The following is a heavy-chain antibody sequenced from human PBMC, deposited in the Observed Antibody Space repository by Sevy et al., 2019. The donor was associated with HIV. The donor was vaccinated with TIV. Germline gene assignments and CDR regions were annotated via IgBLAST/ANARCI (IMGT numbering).Heavy chain of an antibody. CDR3: ARCPGHYSIDY. CDR1: GFAFSTHA. CDR2: ISYDGTNK. Sequence: GGSLRLSCVASGFAFSTHAMHWVRQAPDKGLEWVAVISYDGTNKNYADSVKDRFTISRDNAKNSLYLQMNSLRDEDTAVYYCARCPGHYSIDYWGQGTLVTVSS. D-gene: IGHD2-21*01. J-gene: IGHJ4*02. V-gene: IGHV3-30-3*01.